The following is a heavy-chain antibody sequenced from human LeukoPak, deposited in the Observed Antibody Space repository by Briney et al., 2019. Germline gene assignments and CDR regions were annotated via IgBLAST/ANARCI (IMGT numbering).Heavy chain of an antibody. V-gene: IGHV3-48*03. J-gene: IGHJ5*02. D-gene: IGHD1-26*01. CDR3: ARHLRVGATNWFDP. CDR1: GFTFSSYE. CDR2: ISSSGSTI. Sequence: GGSLRLSCAASGFTFSSYEMNWVRQAPGKGLEWVSYISSSGSTIYYADSVKGRFTISRDNAKNPLYLQMNSLRAEDTAVYYCARHLRVGATNWFDPWGQGTLVTVSS.